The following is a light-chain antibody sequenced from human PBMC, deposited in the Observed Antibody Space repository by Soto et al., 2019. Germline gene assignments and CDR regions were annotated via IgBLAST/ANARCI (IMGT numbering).Light chain of an antibody. CDR3: QQTFSAPLT. V-gene: IGKV1-39*01. CDR2: AAS. CDR1: RIRRY. Sequence: RIRRYVNWYQQKPGKAPELLIYAASNLQSGVPSRFSGSGSGTDFTLTISSLQPEDLGIFFCQQTFSAPLTFGGGTKVDIK. J-gene: IGKJ4*01.